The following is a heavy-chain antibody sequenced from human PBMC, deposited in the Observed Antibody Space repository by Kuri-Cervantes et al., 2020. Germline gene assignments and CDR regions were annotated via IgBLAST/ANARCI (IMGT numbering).Heavy chain of an antibody. V-gene: IGHV3-15*01. J-gene: IGHJ4*02. D-gene: IGHD6-19*01. CDR2: IKSKTDGGTT. CDR1: GFTFSNAW. Sequence: GESLKISCAASGFTFSNAWMSWVRQAPGKGLEWVGRIKSKTDGGTTDYAAPVKGRFTISRDDSKDLLFLQMSSLKTEDTAVYYCVRDTGVAGSFYFDFWGQGTLVTVSS. CDR3: VRDTGVAGSFYFDF.